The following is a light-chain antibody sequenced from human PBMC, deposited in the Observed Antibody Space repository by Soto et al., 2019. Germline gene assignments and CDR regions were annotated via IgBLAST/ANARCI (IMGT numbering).Light chain of an antibody. J-gene: IGKJ1*01. CDR1: QSVSSN. CDR3: QQYNNWPQT. Sequence: EIVMTQSPATLSVSPWERATLSCRASQSVSSNLDWYQKKPGQAPRLLISGASTRATGIPARFRGSGSGTEFTLTISSLQSEDFAVYYCQQYNNWPQTFGEGTKVEIK. CDR2: GAS. V-gene: IGKV3-15*01.